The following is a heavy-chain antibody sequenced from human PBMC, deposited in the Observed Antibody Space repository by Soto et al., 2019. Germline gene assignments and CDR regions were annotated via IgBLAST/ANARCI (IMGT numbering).Heavy chain of an antibody. J-gene: IGHJ4*02. CDR1: VYSISSGYY. V-gene: IGHV4-38-2*01. CDR2: IYHSGST. D-gene: IGHD2-8*02. CDR3: ARAVLGMFLGTYYLDY. Sequence: PSETLSVTCAVSVYSISSGYYWGWIRQPPGKGLEWIGSIYHSGSTYYNPSLKSRVTISVDPSKNQFSLKLSSVTAADTAVYYRARAVLGMFLGTYYLDYWGQGILGTGSS.